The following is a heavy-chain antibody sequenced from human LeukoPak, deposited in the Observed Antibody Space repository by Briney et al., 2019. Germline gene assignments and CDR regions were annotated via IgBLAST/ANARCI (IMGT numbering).Heavy chain of an antibody. J-gene: IGHJ4*02. Sequence: ASVKVSCKASGYIFSSYGMSWVRQAPGQGLEWMGWISGYNGDTNYAQKFQGRVTITADKSTSTAYMELSSLRSEDTAVYYCARVGARPGYYFDYWGQGTLVTVSS. CDR3: ARVGARPGYYFDY. D-gene: IGHD1-26*01. CDR1: GYIFSSYG. CDR2: ISGYNGDT. V-gene: IGHV1-18*01.